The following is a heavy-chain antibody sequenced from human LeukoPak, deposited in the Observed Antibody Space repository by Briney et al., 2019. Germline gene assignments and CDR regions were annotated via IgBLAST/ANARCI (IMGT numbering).Heavy chain of an antibody. V-gene: IGHV4-34*01. CDR1: GGSFSGYH. Sequence: PSETLSLTCAVYGGSFSGYHWSWIRQPPGKGLEWIGEINHSGSTNYNPSLKSRVTISVDTSKNQFSLKLSSVTAADTAVYYWARIRGYILVVPAALNLFEPWGQGTLVTVSS. J-gene: IGHJ5*02. CDR3: ARIRGYILVVPAALNLFEP. CDR2: INHSGST. D-gene: IGHD2-2*01.